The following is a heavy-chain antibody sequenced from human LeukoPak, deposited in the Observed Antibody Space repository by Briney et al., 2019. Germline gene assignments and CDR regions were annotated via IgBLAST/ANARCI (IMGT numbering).Heavy chain of an antibody. CDR1: GGSISSYY. V-gene: IGHV4-59*01. D-gene: IGHD3-10*01. Sequence: KASETLSLTCTVSGGSISSYYWSWIRQPPGKGLEWIGYIYYSGGTNYNPSLKSRVTISVDTSKNQFSLKLSSVTAADTAVYYCAREVYGSGSYSDYWGQGTLVTVSS. CDR2: IYYSGGT. CDR3: AREVYGSGSYSDY. J-gene: IGHJ4*02.